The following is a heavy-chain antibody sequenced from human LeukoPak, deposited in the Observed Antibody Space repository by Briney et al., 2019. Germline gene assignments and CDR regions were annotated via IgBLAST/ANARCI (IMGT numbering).Heavy chain of an antibody. CDR2: ISTTGYTI. J-gene: IGHJ6*03. CDR1: GFTFSDFY. CDR3: AGDYASEYMDV. D-gene: IGHD3-16*01. V-gene: IGHV3-11*04. Sequence: PGGSLRFSCEASGFTFSDFYMSWIRQAPRQGLEWLSYISTTGYTIYYADSVKGRFTISRDNTQNSLFLQMDSLRVEDTAVYYCAGDYASEYMDVWGKGTTVTVSS.